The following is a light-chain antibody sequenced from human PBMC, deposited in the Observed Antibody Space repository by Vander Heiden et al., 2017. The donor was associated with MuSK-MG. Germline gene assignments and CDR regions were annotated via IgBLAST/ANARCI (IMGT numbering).Light chain of an antibody. J-gene: IGLJ2*01. CDR2: GKD. CDR1: SLRSYY. Sequence: SSELTQDPAVSVALGQTVRITCQGDSLRSYYASWYRQKPGQAPVLVIYGKDNRPSGIPDRFSGSSSGNTDSLTITGAQAEDEADYYCNSRDSSGNHLHVVFGGGTKLTVL. V-gene: IGLV3-19*01. CDR3: NSRDSSGNHLHVV.